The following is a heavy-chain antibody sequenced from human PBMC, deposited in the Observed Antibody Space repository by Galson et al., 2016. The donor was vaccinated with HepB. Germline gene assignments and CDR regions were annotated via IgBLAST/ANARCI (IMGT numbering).Heavy chain of an antibody. J-gene: IGHJ3*02. CDR2: IWYDGSNK. CDR3: ARPGLKAGYAFDI. CDR1: GFSFSSYG. V-gene: IGHV3-33*07. Sequence: SLRLSCAASGFSFSSYGMYWVRQAPGKGLEWVALIWYDGSNKHYADSVKGRFTISRDNSKNTLYLQMNSLRAEDTAVYYCARPGLKAGYAFDIWGQGTMVTVSS. D-gene: IGHD3-10*01.